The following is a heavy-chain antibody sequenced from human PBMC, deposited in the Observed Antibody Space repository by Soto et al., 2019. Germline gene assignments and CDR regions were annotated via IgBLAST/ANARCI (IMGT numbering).Heavy chain of an antibody. J-gene: IGHJ4*02. CDR2: INHNTNT. D-gene: IGHD3-3*01. CDR1: GGSFSDTY. Sequence: SETLSLTCAVYGGSFSDTYWNWFRQPPGKGLEWIGEINHNTNTIYNPSLTSRVTISVDTSKNHFSLKLTSVTAADTAVYYCAGGPPFGRWGQETLVTVS. CDR3: AGGPPFGR. V-gene: IGHV4-34*01.